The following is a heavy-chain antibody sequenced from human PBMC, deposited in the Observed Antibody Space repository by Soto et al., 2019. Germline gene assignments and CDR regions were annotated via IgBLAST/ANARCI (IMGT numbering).Heavy chain of an antibody. D-gene: IGHD2-21*02. J-gene: IGHJ5*02. Sequence: SETLSLTCIVSGGSITSYHWSWIRQFPGKGLEWIAYTSYTGSTYYNPSLMSRLTISVDTSKNQFSLKLTSVTAAETAVYYCVRTARQGAVAPHWFDRWGQGTQVTVSS. CDR3: VRTARQGAVAPHWFDR. V-gene: IGHV4-59*08. CDR2: TSYTGST. CDR1: GGSITSYH.